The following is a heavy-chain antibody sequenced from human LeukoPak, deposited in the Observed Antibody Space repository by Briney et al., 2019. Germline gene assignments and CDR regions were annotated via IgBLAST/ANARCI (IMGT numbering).Heavy chain of an antibody. CDR3: ARAPGAALD. Sequence: PSETLSLTCSVSGGSISSGGYSWSWIRQPPGKGLEWIGEINHSGSTNYNPSLKSRVTVSLDTSKNQFSLKLSSVTAADTAVYYCARAPGAALDWGQGTLVTVSS. J-gene: IGHJ4*02. D-gene: IGHD2-15*01. CDR1: GGSISSGGYS. V-gene: IGHV4-30-2*01. CDR2: INHSGST.